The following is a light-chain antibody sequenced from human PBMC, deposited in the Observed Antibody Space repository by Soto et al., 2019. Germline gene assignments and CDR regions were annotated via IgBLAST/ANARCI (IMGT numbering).Light chain of an antibody. Sequence: EIVLTQSPGTLSLSPGERANLSCRASQSISSYLAWYQQKPGQAPRLLIYDASSRATGIPARFSGSGYGTDFTLTISSLEPEDFAVYYCQQRKNWPRTFGQGTKVDIK. CDR3: QQRKNWPRT. J-gene: IGKJ1*01. CDR1: QSISSY. V-gene: IGKV3-11*01. CDR2: DAS.